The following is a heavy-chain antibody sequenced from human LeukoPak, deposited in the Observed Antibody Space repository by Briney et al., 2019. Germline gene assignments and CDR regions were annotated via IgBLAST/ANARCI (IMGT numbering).Heavy chain of an antibody. Sequence: PSETLSLTGTVSGGSFSDSNYYWGWIRQPPGMGLEWIGSGHNSGTTYYNPSLQSRATISVDTSTNRFSLRLSSVTAADTAVYYCAGRRGYYYDCCSQRTLVTVSS. V-gene: IGHV4-39*01. CDR3: AGRRGYYYDC. CDR2: GHNSGTT. J-gene: IGHJ4*02. CDR1: GGSFSDSNYY.